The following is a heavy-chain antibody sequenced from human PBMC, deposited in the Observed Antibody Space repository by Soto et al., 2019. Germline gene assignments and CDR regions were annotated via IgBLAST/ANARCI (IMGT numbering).Heavy chain of an antibody. CDR2: IYYSGST. D-gene: IGHD5-12*01. CDR3: ARGQMATIMPRY. V-gene: IGHV4-31*03. CDR1: GGSISSGGYY. Sequence: SETLAITCTDSGGSISSGGYYWSWIRQHPGKGLEWIGYIYYSGSTYYNPSLKSRVTISVDTSKNQFFLKLSSVTAADTAVYYCARGQMATIMPRYWGQGTLVTVSS. J-gene: IGHJ4*02.